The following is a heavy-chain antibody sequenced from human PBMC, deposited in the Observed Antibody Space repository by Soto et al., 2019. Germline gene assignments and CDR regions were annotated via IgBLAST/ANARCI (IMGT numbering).Heavy chain of an antibody. V-gene: IGHV4-59*12. Sequence: SETLSLTCTVSGDSISTYYWSWIRQHPGKGLEWIGYIYYSGSTNYNPSLKSRVTISVDTSKNQFSLKLSSVTAADTAVYYCARTGERWILGYYFDYWGQGTLVTVSS. D-gene: IGHD2-2*03. J-gene: IGHJ4*02. CDR2: IYYSGST. CDR3: ARTGERWILGYYFDY. CDR1: GDSISTYY.